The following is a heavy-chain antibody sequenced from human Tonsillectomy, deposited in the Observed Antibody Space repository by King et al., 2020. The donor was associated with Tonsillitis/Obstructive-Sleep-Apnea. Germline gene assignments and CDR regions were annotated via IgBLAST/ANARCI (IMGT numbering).Heavy chain of an antibody. CDR3: ATMQMGEANWFDP. J-gene: IGHJ5*02. V-gene: IGHV4-34*01. D-gene: IGHD3-16*01. CDR2: INHSGST. CDR1: GGSFSGYY. Sequence: VQLQQRGAGLLKPSETLSLTCAVYGGSFSGYYWSWIRQPPGKGLEWIGEINHSGSTNYNPSLKSRVTISVDTSKNQFSLKLSSVTAADTAVYYCATMQMGEANWFDPWGQGTLVTVSS.